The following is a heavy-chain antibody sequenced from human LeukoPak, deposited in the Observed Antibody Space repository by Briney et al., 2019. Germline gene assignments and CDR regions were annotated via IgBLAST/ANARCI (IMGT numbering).Heavy chain of an antibody. V-gene: IGHV3-23*01. Sequence: GGSLRLSCAASGFTFSTYAMTWVRQAPGKGLEWVSLISGTGGSTYYADSVKGRFTISRDNSKNTLYLQMNSLRAEDTAVYYCAKPYCSGGSCYSNWFDPWGQGTLVTVSS. CDR3: AKPYCSGGSCYSNWFDP. D-gene: IGHD2-15*01. J-gene: IGHJ5*02. CDR2: ISGTGGST. CDR1: GFTFSTYA.